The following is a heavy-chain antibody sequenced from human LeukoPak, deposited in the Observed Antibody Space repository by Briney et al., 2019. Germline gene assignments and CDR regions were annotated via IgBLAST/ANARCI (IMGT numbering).Heavy chain of an antibody. D-gene: IGHD2-2*01. J-gene: IGHJ6*02. Sequence: GGSLRLSCAASGFTFANYAMSWVRQAPGKGLEWVSAISGPGGSTYYADSVKGRFTISRDNSKNTLYLQMISLRAEDTAEYYCAKDLLSRCHYYNGMHVWGQGTTVTVYS. CDR1: GFTFANYA. V-gene: IGHV3-23*01. CDR3: AKDLLSRCHYYNGMHV. CDR2: ISGPGGST.